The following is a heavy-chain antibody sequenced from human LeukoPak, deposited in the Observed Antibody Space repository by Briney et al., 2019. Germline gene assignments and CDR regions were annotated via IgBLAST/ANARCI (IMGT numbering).Heavy chain of an antibody. V-gene: IGHV3-23*01. CDR3: AKGGVVVVPAATTSIRVDAFDI. D-gene: IGHD2-2*01. CDR1: GFTFSSYA. J-gene: IGHJ3*02. Sequence: GGSLRLSCAASGFTFSSYAMSWVRQAPGKGLEWVSAISGSGGSTYYADSVKGRFTISRDNSKNTLYLQMNSLRAEDTAVYYCAKGGVVVVPAATTSIRVDAFDIWGQGTMVTVSS. CDR2: ISGSGGST.